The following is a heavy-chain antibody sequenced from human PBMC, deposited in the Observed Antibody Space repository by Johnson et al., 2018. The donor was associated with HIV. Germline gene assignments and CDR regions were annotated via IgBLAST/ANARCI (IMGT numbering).Heavy chain of an antibody. Sequence: QVQLVESGGGLVKPGGSLRLSCAASGFSFSDYYMTWIRQAPGKGLEWVAVISYDGSTIYYADSVKGRFTISRDNAKNSLYLQMNSLRAEDTAVYYCASPKTPTRVVRGAFDIWGQGTMVTVSS. J-gene: IGHJ3*02. CDR1: GFSFSDYY. V-gene: IGHV3-11*04. CDR3: ASPKTPTRVVRGAFDI. D-gene: IGHD3-10*01. CDR2: ISYDGSTI.